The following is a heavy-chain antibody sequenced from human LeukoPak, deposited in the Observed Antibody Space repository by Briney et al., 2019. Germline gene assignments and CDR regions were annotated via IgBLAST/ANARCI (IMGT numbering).Heavy chain of an antibody. V-gene: IGHV3-30-3*01. CDR2: ISYDGSNK. CDR3: ARDEVLRFLEWSYYFDY. Sequence: GGSLRLSCAAPGFTFSSYAMHWVRQAPGKGLEWVAVISYDGSNKYYADSVKGRFTISRDNSKNTLYLQMNSLRAEDTAVYYCARDEVLRFLEWSYYFDYWGQGTLVTVSS. CDR1: GFTFSSYA. J-gene: IGHJ4*02. D-gene: IGHD3-3*01.